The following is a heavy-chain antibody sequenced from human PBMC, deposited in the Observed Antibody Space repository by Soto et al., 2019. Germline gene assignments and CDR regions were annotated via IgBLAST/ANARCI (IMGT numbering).Heavy chain of an antibody. CDR3: ARDLDYYDSSGYYYGMDV. CDR2: IWYDGSNK. D-gene: IGHD3-22*01. J-gene: IGHJ6*02. Sequence: GGSLRLSCTASGFTFSSYGMHWVRQAPGRGLEWVAVIWYDGSNKYYADSVKGRFTISRDNSKNTLYLQMDSLRAEDTAVYYCARDLDYYDSSGYYYGMDVWGQGTTVTVSS. CDR1: GFTFSSYG. V-gene: IGHV3-33*01.